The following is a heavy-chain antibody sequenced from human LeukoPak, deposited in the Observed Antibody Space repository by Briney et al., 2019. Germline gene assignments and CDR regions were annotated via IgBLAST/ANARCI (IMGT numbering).Heavy chain of an antibody. V-gene: IGHV1-69*13. CDR2: IIPIFGTA. Sequence: RASVKVSCKASGGTFSSYAISWVRQAPGQGLEWMGGIIPIFGTANYAQKFQGRVTTTADESTSTAYMELSSLRSEDTAVYYCARDKVITMVRGVEDYYYMDVWGKGTTVTISS. D-gene: IGHD3-10*01. J-gene: IGHJ6*03. CDR1: GGTFSSYA. CDR3: ARDKVITMVRGVEDYYYMDV.